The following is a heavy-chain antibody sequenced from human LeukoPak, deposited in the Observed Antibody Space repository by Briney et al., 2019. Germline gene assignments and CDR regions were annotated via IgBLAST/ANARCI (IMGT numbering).Heavy chain of an antibody. D-gene: IGHD7-27*01. J-gene: IGHJ3*02. Sequence: GGSLRLSCEASVFSVTNNSMSWVRQAPRKGLEWLSHIFGGVDTYYADSVRGRFTISRDSSKNTLYLQMNSLRAEDTAVYYCATSSRNWGPDGFDIWGQGIMVTVSS. V-gene: IGHV3-66*01. CDR3: ATSSRNWGPDGFDI. CDR1: VFSVTNNS. CDR2: IFGGVDT.